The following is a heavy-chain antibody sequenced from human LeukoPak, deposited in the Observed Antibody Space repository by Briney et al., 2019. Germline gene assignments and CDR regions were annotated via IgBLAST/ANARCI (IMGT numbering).Heavy chain of an antibody. CDR3: ARRENNGYYLS. Sequence: PGGSLRLSCAASGFTVSTNYMIWVRQAPGKGLEWVSVLYSDGTTYHADSVKGRFIISRDNSRNTLSLQMHSLRAEDTAVYYCARRENNGYYLSWGQGTLVTVSS. J-gene: IGHJ5*02. CDR1: GFTVSTNY. D-gene: IGHD3-22*01. CDR2: LYSDGTT. V-gene: IGHV3-53*01.